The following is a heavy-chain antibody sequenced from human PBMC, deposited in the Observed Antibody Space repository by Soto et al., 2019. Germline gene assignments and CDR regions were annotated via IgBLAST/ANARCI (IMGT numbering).Heavy chain of an antibody. D-gene: IGHD4-4*01. Sequence: ASVKVSCKASGYTFSGYGITWVRRAPGQGLEWLGWIRVYNGNTNSAQKLQGRVTMTTDTSTSTAYMELRSLRSVDTAVYYCARVVYYSNSAGDYTMDVWGQGTTVTVSS. V-gene: IGHV1-18*01. CDR3: ARVVYYSNSAGDYTMDV. CDR2: IRVYNGNT. J-gene: IGHJ6*02. CDR1: GYTFSGYG.